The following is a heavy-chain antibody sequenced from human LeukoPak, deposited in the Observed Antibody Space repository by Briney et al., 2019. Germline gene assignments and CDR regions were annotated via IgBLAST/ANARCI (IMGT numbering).Heavy chain of an antibody. V-gene: IGHV1-2*02. CDR1: GYTFTGYY. Sequence: ASVKVSCKASGYTFTGYYMHWVRQAPGQGLEWMGWINPNSGGTNYAQKFQGRVTMTRDTSISTAYMELSSLRSEDTAVYYCARAPRETSGYQLDYWGQGTLVTVSS. D-gene: IGHD3-22*01. CDR2: INPNSGGT. CDR3: ARAPRETSGYQLDY. J-gene: IGHJ4*02.